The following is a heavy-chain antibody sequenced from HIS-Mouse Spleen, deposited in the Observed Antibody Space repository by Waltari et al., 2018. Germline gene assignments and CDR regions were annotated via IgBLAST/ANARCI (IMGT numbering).Heavy chain of an antibody. CDR1: GFTVSSNY. CDR3: ARGGLVAATLDAFDI. V-gene: IGHV3-53*01. D-gene: IGHD2-15*01. J-gene: IGHJ3*02. Sequence: EVQLVESGGGLIQPGGSLRLSCAASGFTVSSNYISWVRQPPGKGLEWVSVIYSGGSTYYADSVKGRFTISRDNSKNTLYLQMNSLRAEDTAVYYCARGGLVAATLDAFDIWGQGTMVTVSS. CDR2: IYSGGST.